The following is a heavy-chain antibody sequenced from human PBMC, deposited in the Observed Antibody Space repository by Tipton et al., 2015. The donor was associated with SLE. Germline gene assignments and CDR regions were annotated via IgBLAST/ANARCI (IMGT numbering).Heavy chain of an antibody. Sequence: LRLSCTVSGGSMTDHYWSWIRQPPGKGLEWIAYIYPNGATNYNPSLKRPFIISIDTSKNQISLQLDSVTAADSAVYYCARSISGYNPYDSWGQGTLVTVSS. D-gene: IGHD5-12*01. V-gene: IGHV4-59*11. CDR3: ARSISGYNPYDS. J-gene: IGHJ4*02. CDR1: GGSMTDHY. CDR2: IYPNGAT.